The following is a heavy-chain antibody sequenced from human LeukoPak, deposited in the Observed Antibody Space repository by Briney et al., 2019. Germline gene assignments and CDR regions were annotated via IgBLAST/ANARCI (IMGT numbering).Heavy chain of an antibody. Sequence: ASVKVSCKASGYTFTSYGINWVRQAPGHGLEWMGCISADNGNTNYAQRLEGRVTMTTDTSTSTAYMELGSLRSDDTAFYYCARGGYYGSGSFPDYWGEGTLVTVSS. J-gene: IGHJ4*02. V-gene: IGHV1-18*01. CDR3: ARGGYYGSGSFPDY. CDR1: GYTFTSYG. CDR2: ISADNGNT. D-gene: IGHD3-10*01.